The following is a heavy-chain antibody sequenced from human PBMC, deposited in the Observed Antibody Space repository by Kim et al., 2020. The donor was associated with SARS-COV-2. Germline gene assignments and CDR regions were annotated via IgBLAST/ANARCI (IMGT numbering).Heavy chain of an antibody. D-gene: IGHD2-15*01. V-gene: IGHV4-31*03. J-gene: IGHJ6*02. CDR2: IYYSGST. Sequence: SETLSLTCTVSGGSISSGGYYWSWIRQHPGKGLEWIGYIYYSGSTYYNPSLKSRVTISVDTSKNQFSLKLSSVTAADTAVYYCARESSPGPPPPDCSGGSCLDYYGMDVWGQGTTVTVSS. CDR1: GGSISSGGYY. CDR3: ARESSPGPPPPDCSGGSCLDYYGMDV.